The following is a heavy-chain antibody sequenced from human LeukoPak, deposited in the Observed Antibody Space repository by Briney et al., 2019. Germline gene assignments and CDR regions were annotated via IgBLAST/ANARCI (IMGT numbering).Heavy chain of an antibody. Sequence: GGSLRLSCAASGFTFSSYAMSWVRQAPGKGLEWASAISGSGGSTYYADSVKGRFTISRDNSKNTLYLQMNSLRAEDTAVYYCAKGEYSGYDSPYYGMDVWGQGTTVTVSS. D-gene: IGHD5-12*01. V-gene: IGHV3-23*01. CDR1: GFTFSSYA. CDR3: AKGEYSGYDSPYYGMDV. CDR2: ISGSGGST. J-gene: IGHJ6*02.